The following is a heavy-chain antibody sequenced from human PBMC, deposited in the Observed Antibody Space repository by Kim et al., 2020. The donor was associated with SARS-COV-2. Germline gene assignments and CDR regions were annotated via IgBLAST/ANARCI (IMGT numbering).Heavy chain of an antibody. CDR1: GGSITSSSYY. J-gene: IGHJ4*02. V-gene: IGHV4-39*01. D-gene: IGHD2-2*01. CDR3: ARGPITGDARCFFDY. Sequence: SETLSLTCTVSGGSITSSSYYWGWIRQPPGKGLEWIGSISYSGSTYYNPSLKSRVTISVDTSKNQFSLKVSSVTAADTAVYYCARGPITGDARCFFDYWGQGTLVTVSS. CDR2: ISYSGST.